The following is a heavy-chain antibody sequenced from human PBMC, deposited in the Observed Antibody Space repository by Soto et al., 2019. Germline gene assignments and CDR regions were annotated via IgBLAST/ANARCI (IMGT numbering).Heavy chain of an antibody. D-gene: IGHD1-26*01. Sequence: EVQLVESGGGLVQPGGSLRLSCAASGFTFSSYSMNWVRQAPGKGLEWVSYISSSSSTIYYADSVKGRFTISRDNAKNSAYLQMNSLRAEDTAVYYWAREEGLLNWFDPWGQGTLVTVSS. CDR1: GFTFSSYS. J-gene: IGHJ5*02. V-gene: IGHV3-48*01. CDR3: AREEGLLNWFDP. CDR2: ISSSSSTI.